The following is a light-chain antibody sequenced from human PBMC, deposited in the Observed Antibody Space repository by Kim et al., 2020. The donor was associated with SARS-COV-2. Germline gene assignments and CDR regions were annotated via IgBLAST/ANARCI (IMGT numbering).Light chain of an antibody. CDR2: GAS. V-gene: IGKV3-20*01. J-gene: IGKJ2*01. Sequence: LSPGGRATLSCRASQSVSSSYLAWYHKKPGQAPRLLIYGASSRATGIPDRFSGSGSGTDFTLTISRLEPEDFAVYYCHQYGSSPYTFGQGTKLEI. CDR3: HQYGSSPYT. CDR1: QSVSSSY.